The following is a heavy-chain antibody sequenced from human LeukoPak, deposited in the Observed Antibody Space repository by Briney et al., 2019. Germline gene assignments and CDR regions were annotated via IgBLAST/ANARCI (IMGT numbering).Heavy chain of an antibody. V-gene: IGHV4-31*03. CDR2: IYYSGST. J-gene: IGHJ4*02. CDR1: GGSLSSGGYY. Sequence: SQTLSLTCTVSGGSLSSGGYYWSWIRQHPGKGLEWIGYIYYSGSTYYNPSLKSRVTISVDTSKNQFSLKLSSVTAADTAVYYCARMHTRGSSWYFDYWGQGTLVTVSS. CDR3: ARMHTRGSSWYFDY. D-gene: IGHD6-13*01.